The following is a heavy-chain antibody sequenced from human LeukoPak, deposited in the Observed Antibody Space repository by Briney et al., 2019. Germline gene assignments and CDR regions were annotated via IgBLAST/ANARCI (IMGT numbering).Heavy chain of an antibody. Sequence: ASVKVSCKASGYTFTSYDINWVRQATGQGLEWVGWTNPNNGKTGYAQKFQGRVTMTGNTSITTAYMELSSLRPDDTAVYYCARFGVGNYYYGMDVWGQGTTVIVSS. D-gene: IGHD3-10*01. CDR1: GYTFTSYD. J-gene: IGHJ6*02. CDR3: ARFGVGNYYYGMDV. V-gene: IGHV1-8*01. CDR2: TNPNNGKT.